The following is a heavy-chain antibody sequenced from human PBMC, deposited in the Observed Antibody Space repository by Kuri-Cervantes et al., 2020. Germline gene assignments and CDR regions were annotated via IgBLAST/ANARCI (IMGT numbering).Heavy chain of an antibody. CDR2: IIPILGIA. D-gene: IGHD3-16*01. Sequence: SVKVSCKASGGTFSSYTISWVRQAPGQGLEWMGRIIPILGIANYAQKFQGRVTITADKSTSTAYMELGSLRSEDTAVYYCARDDGITFGGVTSLDYWGQGTLVTVSS. CDR3: ARDDGITFGGVTSLDY. CDR1: GGTFSSYT. V-gene: IGHV1-69*04. J-gene: IGHJ4*02.